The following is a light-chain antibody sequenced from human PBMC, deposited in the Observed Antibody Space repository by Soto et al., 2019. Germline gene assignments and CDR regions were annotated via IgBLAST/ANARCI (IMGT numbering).Light chain of an antibody. CDR2: ETS. CDR3: QQYGSSPLT. CDR1: QSVSSGY. Sequence: DIVLTQSPGTLSLSPGERATLSCRASQSVSSGYLAWYQQKPGQAPRLLIYETSTRDTGIPDRFSGSGSGTDFTLTISRLEPEDFAVYYCQQYGSSPLTLGGGTKVDIK. V-gene: IGKV3-20*01. J-gene: IGKJ4*01.